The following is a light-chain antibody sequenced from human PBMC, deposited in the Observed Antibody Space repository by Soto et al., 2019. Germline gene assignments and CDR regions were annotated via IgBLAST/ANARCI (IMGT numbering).Light chain of an antibody. CDR3: QQYGSSLWT. CDR1: QSVSSSY. V-gene: IGKV3-20*01. J-gene: IGKJ1*01. CDR2: GAS. Sequence: EIVLTRSPGTLSLSPGERATLSCRASQSVSSSYLAWYQQKPGQAPRLLIYGASSRATGIPDRFSGSGSGTDFTLTISRLEPEDFAVYSCQQYGSSLWTFGQGTKVEIK.